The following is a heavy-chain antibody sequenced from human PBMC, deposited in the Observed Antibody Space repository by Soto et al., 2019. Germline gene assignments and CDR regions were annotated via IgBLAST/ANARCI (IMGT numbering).Heavy chain of an antibody. D-gene: IGHD3-22*01. V-gene: IGHV2-5*02. CDR1: GFSLSTSGVG. CDR2: IYWDDDK. Sequence: QITLKESGPTLVKPTQTLTLTCTFSGFSLSTSGVGVGWIRQPPGKALEWLALIYWDDDKRYSPSLKSRLTITKDTSKNQVVLTMTNMDPVDTATYYCAHRRRTYYYDSSGYPRRGEYYFDYWGQGTLVTVSS. CDR3: AHRRRTYYYDSSGYPRRGEYYFDY. J-gene: IGHJ4*02.